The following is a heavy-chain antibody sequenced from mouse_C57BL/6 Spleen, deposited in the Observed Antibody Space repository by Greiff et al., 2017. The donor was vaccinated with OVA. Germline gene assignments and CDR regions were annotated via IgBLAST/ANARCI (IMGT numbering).Heavy chain of an antibody. J-gene: IGHJ4*01. CDR3: ARSPTGTGYAMDY. CDR2: IYPSDSET. D-gene: IGHD4-1*02. V-gene: IGHV1-61*01. CDR1: GYTFTSYW. Sequence: QVQLKQPGAELVRPGSSVKLSCKASGYTFTSYWMDWVKQRPGQGLEWIGNIYPSDSETHYNQKFKDKATLTVDKSSSTAYMQLSSLTSEDSAVYYCARSPTGTGYAMDYWGQGTSVTVSS.